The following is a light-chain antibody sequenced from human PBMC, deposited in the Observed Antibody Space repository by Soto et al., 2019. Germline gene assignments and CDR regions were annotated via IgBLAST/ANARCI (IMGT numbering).Light chain of an antibody. CDR1: SSDVGGYNY. CDR2: DVS. CDR3: SSYTRSITGYV. Sequence: QSALTQPASVSGSPGQSITISCTGTSSDVGGYNYVSWYQQHPGKAPKLMIYDVSNRPSGVSNRFSGSKSGNTASLTISGLQAEDEADYYCSSYTRSITGYVFGTGTKVTVL. V-gene: IGLV2-14*01. J-gene: IGLJ1*01.